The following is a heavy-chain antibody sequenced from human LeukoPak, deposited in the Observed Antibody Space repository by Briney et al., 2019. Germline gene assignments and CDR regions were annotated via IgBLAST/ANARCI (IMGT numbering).Heavy chain of an antibody. CDR1: GFTFSSYD. V-gene: IGHV3-13*01. D-gene: IGHD3-10*01. Sequence: PGGSLRLSCAASGFTFSSYDMHWVRQATGKGLEWVSAIGTAGDTYYPGSVKGRFTISRENAKNSLYLQMNSLRAEDTAVYYCATASFGELPDYWGQGTLVTVSS. J-gene: IGHJ4*02. CDR3: ATASFGELPDY. CDR2: IGTAGDT.